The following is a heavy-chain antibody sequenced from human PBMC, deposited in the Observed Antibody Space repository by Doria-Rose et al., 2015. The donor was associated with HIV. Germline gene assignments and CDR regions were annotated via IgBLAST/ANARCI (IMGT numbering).Heavy chain of an antibody. CDR3: ARRRGYSTSWGGSFDI. CDR2: INHSGTT. V-gene: IGHV4-34*01. D-gene: IGHD6-6*01. J-gene: IGHJ3*02. Sequence: QVQLQQWGAGLLRPSEPLSLTCAVYGGSFSDYYWTWLRQPPGQGLEWIGGINHSGTTNYNPSLKRRLTISADASKNQFSRKWTSLTAADTAVDYCARRRGYSTSWGGSFDIWGQGTMVTVSS. CDR1: GGSFSDYY.